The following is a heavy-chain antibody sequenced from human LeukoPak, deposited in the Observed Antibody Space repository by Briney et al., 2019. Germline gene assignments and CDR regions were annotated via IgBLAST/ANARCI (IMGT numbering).Heavy chain of an antibody. CDR3: ARLHYYYGMDV. Sequence: SETLSLTCTVSGGSISSYYWSWIRQPPGKGLEWIGYIYYSGSTNYNPSLKSRVTISVDTSKNQFSLKLSSVTAADTAVYYCARLHYYYGMDVWGQGTAVTVSS. CDR1: GGSISSYY. CDR2: IYYSGST. J-gene: IGHJ6*02. V-gene: IGHV4-59*08.